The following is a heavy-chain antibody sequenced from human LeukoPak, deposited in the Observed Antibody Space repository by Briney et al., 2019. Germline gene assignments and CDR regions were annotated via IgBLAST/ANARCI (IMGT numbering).Heavy chain of an antibody. CDR1: GFTFSASW. J-gene: IGHJ4*02. D-gene: IGHD1-14*01. CDR2: INQDASVQ. Sequence: GGSLRLSCAASGFTFSASWMTWVRQAPGKGLEWVASINQDASVQHLVDFVKGRFAISRDNAKNSLNLQMNSLRDDDTAIYYCARNRAAPEDWGQGTLVTVSS. CDR3: ARNRAAPED. V-gene: IGHV3-7*01.